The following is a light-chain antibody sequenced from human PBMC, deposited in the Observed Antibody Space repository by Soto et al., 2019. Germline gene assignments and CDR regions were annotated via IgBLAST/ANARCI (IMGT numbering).Light chain of an antibody. J-gene: IGLJ2*01. Sequence: QPASVSGSPGQSITISCTGTSSDVGSYNIVSWYQHHPGKAPKLMIYEVSKRPSGVSNRFSGSKSGNTASLTISGLQAEDEADYYCCSYAGSSTYLVFGGGTKLTVL. CDR3: CSYAGSSTYLV. CDR2: EVS. CDR1: SSDVGSYNI. V-gene: IGLV2-23*02.